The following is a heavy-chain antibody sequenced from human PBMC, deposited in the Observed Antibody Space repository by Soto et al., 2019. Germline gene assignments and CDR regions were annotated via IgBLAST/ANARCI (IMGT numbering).Heavy chain of an antibody. CDR1: GFSFSSYG. D-gene: IGHD3-16*01. CDR2: ISYDGREK. Sequence: QVNLVESGGGVVQPERSLRLSCAASGFSFSSYGMHWVRQAPGKGLEWLAVISYDGREKYYADSVKGRFTISRDNSKNTLYLQMNSLRAVDTAFYYCARDFQIRGFTYDRDLCDPWGQGTMVTVAS. V-gene: IGHV3-30*03. CDR3: ARDFQIRGFTYDRDLCDP. J-gene: IGHJ5*02.